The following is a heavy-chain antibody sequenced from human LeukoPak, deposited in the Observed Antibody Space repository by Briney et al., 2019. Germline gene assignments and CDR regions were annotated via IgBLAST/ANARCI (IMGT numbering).Heavy chain of an antibody. D-gene: IGHD4-17*01. CDR1: GFTFSSYS. J-gene: IGHJ4*02. V-gene: IGHV3-23*01. Sequence: GGSLRLSCAVSGFTFSSYSINWVRQAPGKGLEWVSAISGSGGSTYYADSVKGRFTISRDNSKNTLYLQMNSLRAEDTAVYYCANMDGDYGRSVDYWGQGTLVTVSS. CDR2: ISGSGGST. CDR3: ANMDGDYGRSVDY.